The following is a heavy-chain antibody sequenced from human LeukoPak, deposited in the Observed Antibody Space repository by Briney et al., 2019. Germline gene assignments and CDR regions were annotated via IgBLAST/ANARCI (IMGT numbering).Heavy chain of an antibody. J-gene: IGHJ6*03. CDR3: ARDPGLHFMDV. Sequence: GASVKVSCKASGYTFDHYYMHWVRQAPGQGLEWMGVINPNGGLTSYAQKFQGRITMTREMSTSTVYMDLSSLRSEDTAVYYCARDPGLHFMDVWGKGTMVTVSS. V-gene: IGHV1-46*02. CDR1: GYTFDHYY. D-gene: IGHD5-18*01. CDR2: INPNGGLT.